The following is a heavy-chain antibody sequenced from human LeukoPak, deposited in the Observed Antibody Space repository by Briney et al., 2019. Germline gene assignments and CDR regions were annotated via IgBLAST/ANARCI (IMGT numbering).Heavy chain of an antibody. CDR1: GGSISSYY. Sequence: PSETLSHTCTVSGGSISSYYWSWIRQPPGKGLEWIGYIYYSGSTNYNPSLKSRVTISVDTSKNQFSLKLSSVTAADTAVYYCARIREWYGMDVWGQGTTVTVSS. CDR2: IYYSGST. CDR3: ARIREWYGMDV. V-gene: IGHV4-59*01. J-gene: IGHJ6*02. D-gene: IGHD3-3*01.